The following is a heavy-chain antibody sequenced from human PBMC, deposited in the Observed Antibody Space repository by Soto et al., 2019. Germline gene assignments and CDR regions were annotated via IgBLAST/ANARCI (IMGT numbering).Heavy chain of an antibody. Sequence: QVHLVQSVAEVKKPGASVKVSCKGSGYAFTTYGITWVRQAPGQGLEWMGWISAHNGNTNYAQKLQGRVTVTRDTSTSTAYMELRSLRSDDTAVYYCARGRYGDYWGQGALVTVSS. D-gene: IGHD1-1*01. J-gene: IGHJ4*02. CDR2: ISAHNGNT. CDR3: ARGRYGDY. V-gene: IGHV1-18*01. CDR1: GYAFTTYG.